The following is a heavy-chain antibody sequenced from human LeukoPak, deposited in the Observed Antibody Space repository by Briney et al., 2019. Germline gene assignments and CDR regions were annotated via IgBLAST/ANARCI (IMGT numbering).Heavy chain of an antibody. V-gene: IGHV1-18*01. CDR3: AQSYYDSSGYYGAFDY. J-gene: IGHJ4*02. D-gene: IGHD3-22*01. CDR2: ISAYNGNT. CDR1: GYTFTSYG. Sequence: ASVKVSCKASGYTFTSYGISWVRQAPGQGLERMGWISAYNGNTNYAQKLQGRVTMTTDTSTSTAYMELRSLRSDDTAVYYCAQSYYDSSGYYGAFDYWGQGTLVTVSS.